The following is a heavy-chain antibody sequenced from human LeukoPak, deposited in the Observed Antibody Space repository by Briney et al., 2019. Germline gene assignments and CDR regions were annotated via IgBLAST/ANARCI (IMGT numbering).Heavy chain of an antibody. CDR2: ISSSGGTT. V-gene: IGHV3-23*01. CDR3: ARDGSGSLKYYFDY. CDR1: GFTFNSYA. D-gene: IGHD1-26*01. Sequence: GGSLRLSCAASGFTFNSYALSWVRQAPGKGLEWVSSISSSGGTTYYADSVKGRFTISRDNSKNTLYLQMNSLRAEDTAVYYCARDGSGSLKYYFDYWGQGTLVTVSS. J-gene: IGHJ4*02.